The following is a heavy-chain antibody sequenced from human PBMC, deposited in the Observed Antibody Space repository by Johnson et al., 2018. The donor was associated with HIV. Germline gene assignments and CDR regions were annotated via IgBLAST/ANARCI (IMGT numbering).Heavy chain of an antibody. CDR1: GFTVSSNY. CDR2: IYSGGST. Sequence: VQLVESGGGLIQPGGSLRLSCAASGFTVSSNYMSWVRQAPGKGLEWVSVIYSGGSTYYADSVKGRFTISRDNAKNSLYLQMNSLRAEDTAVYYCARDPITPYERGPDAFDIWGQGTMVTVSS. D-gene: IGHD2-21*01. J-gene: IGHJ3*02. V-gene: IGHV3-53*01. CDR3: ARDPITPYERGPDAFDI.